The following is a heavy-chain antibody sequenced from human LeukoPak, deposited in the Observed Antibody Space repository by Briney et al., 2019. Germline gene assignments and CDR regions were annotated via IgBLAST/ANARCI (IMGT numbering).Heavy chain of an antibody. Sequence: SQTLSLTCSVSGGSIRSGGYYWSWIRQPPGKGLQWIGHIYESESTYYNPSLESRVTISVDRSKNQLSLKLTSLTAADTAVYYCARGSMIVVAWGQGTLVTVSS. V-gene: IGHV4-30-2*01. CDR1: GGSIRSGGYY. J-gene: IGHJ5*02. CDR3: ARGSMIVVA. CDR2: IYESEST. D-gene: IGHD3-22*01.